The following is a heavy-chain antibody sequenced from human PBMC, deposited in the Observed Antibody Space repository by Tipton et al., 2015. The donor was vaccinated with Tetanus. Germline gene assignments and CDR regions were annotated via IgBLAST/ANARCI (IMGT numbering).Heavy chain of an antibody. CDR1: GYTFTSYY. CDR3: AKCITMVRGPLDGMDV. D-gene: IGHD3-10*01. Sequence: QSGAEVKKPGASVKVSCKASGYTFTSYYMHWVRQAPGQGLEWMGIINPSGGSTSYAQKFQGRVTMTRDTSTSTVYMELSSLRSGDTAVYYCAKCITMVRGPLDGMDVWGQGTTVTVSS. J-gene: IGHJ6*02. V-gene: IGHV1-46*01. CDR2: INPSGGST.